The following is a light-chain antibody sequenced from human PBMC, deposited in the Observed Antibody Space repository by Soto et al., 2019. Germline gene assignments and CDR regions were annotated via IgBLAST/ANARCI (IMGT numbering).Light chain of an antibody. Sequence: EIVMTQSPATLSVSPGERATLSCRASQSITSNLAWYQQKPGQAPRLLIYAASTRATGIPARFSASGSGTEFTLTISSLQSDDYGVYYCQQRHMWPITFGQGTRLEIK. J-gene: IGKJ5*01. CDR1: QSITSN. CDR2: AAS. CDR3: QQRHMWPIT. V-gene: IGKV3-15*01.